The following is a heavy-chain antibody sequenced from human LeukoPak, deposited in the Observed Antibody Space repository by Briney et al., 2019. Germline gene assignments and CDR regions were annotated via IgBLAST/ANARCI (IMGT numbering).Heavy chain of an antibody. D-gene: IGHD2-8*01. J-gene: IGHJ4*02. V-gene: IGHV3-23*01. CDR1: GFTVNSYA. Sequence: GGSLRLSCDASGFTVNSYAMNWVRQAPGKGLEWVSVISASGDNTYYADSVKGRFTISRDDSKNTVYLQMNSLRAEDTAVYYCARATNGDFDYWGQGTLVIVSS. CDR3: ARATNGDFDY. CDR2: ISASGDNT.